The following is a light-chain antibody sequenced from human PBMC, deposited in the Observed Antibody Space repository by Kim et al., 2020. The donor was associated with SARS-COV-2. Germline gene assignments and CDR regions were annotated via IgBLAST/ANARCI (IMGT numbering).Light chain of an antibody. V-gene: IGLV6-57*03. CDR3: QSYDSNTQGV. J-gene: IGLJ1*01. Sequence: KTVTNSCSRSGGGSATTDVQWYQQRPGSAPATVIYGDNQRPSGVPDRFSASIDSASNSASLTISELKTEDGTDYYCQSYDSNTQGVFGTGTKVTVL. CDR2: GDN. CDR1: GGGSATTD.